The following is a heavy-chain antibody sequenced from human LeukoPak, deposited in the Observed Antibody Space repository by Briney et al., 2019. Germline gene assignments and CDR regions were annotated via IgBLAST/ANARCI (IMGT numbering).Heavy chain of an antibody. CDR3: ARGFRGVRGALRL. D-gene: IGHD3-10*01. CDR2: IYTSGST. Sequence: SQTLSLTCTVSGGSFSSGSYYWSWIRQPAGKGLEWIGRIYTSGSTNYNPSLKSRVTMSVDTSKNQFSLKLSSVTAADTAVYYCARGFRGVRGALRLWGQGTLVTVSS. CDR1: GGSFSSGSYY. V-gene: IGHV4-61*02. J-gene: IGHJ4*02.